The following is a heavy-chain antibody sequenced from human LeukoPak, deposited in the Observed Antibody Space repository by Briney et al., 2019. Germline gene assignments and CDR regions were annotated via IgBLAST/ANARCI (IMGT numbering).Heavy chain of an antibody. CDR2: IYTSGST. V-gene: IGHV4-4*07. Sequence: PSETLSLTCTVSGGSISNYYWSWIRQPAGKGLEWIGRIYTSGSTNYNPSLKSRVTMSVDTSKNQFSLKLSSVTAADTAVYYCARSYYYDSSGYFDYWGQGTLVTVSS. J-gene: IGHJ4*02. D-gene: IGHD3-22*01. CDR1: GGSISNYY. CDR3: ARSYYYDSSGYFDY.